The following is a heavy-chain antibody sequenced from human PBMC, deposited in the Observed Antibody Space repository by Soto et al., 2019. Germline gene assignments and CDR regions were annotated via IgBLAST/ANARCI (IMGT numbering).Heavy chain of an antibody. Sequence: EVQLLESGGGLVQPGGSLRLSCVVSGFTFSSYGMSWVRQAPGRGLEGVSVISGSGGTTYYADSVKGRFTMSRDNSKNTLYLPMDSLRAEDTAIYYCAKGPWSSGCGSIDYWGQGSLVTVSS. J-gene: IGHJ4*02. D-gene: IGHD6-19*01. V-gene: IGHV3-23*01. CDR3: AKGPWSSGCGSIDY. CDR1: GFTFSSYG. CDR2: ISGSGGTT.